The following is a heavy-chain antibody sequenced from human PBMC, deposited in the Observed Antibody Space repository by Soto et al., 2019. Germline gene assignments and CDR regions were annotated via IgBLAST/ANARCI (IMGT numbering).Heavy chain of an antibody. CDR3: ARGYDFPYYHYYGMDV. V-gene: IGHV1-2*02. Sequence: GASVKVSCKASGYTFTGYYMHWVRQAPGQGLEWMGLINPNSGGTNYAQKFHGRVSMTRDTSISTAYMELSRLRSDDTAFYYCARGYDFPYYHYYGMDVWGQGTTVIVSS. D-gene: IGHD3-16*01. CDR2: INPNSGGT. J-gene: IGHJ6*02. CDR1: GYTFTGYY.